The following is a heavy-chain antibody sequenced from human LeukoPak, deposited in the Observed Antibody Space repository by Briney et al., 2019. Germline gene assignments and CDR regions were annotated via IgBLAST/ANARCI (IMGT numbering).Heavy chain of an antibody. CDR3: TRAGGYDFWIDY. D-gene: IGHD3-3*01. Sequence: QPGGSLRLSCAASGFTFSSYSMNWVRQAPGQGLEWVGFLRSTVHGGPAEYAASVEGRFIISRDDSKSIAYLQMNSLKTEDTAVYYCTRAGGYDFWIDYWGQGTLVTVSS. V-gene: IGHV3-49*04. CDR2: LRSTVHGGPA. J-gene: IGHJ4*02. CDR1: GFTFSSYS.